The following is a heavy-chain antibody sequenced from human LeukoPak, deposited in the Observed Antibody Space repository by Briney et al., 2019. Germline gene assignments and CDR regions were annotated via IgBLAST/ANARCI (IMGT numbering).Heavy chain of an antibody. CDR1: GGSISSGGYS. CDR2: IYYSGST. Sequence: PSQTLSLTCAVSGGSISSGGYSWSWIRQPPGKGLEWIGYIYYSGSTNYNPSLKSRVTISVDTSKNQFSLKLSSVTAADTAVYYCARETRDCGGDCFDAFDIWGQGTMVTVSS. D-gene: IGHD2-21*02. J-gene: IGHJ3*02. V-gene: IGHV4-61*08. CDR3: ARETRDCGGDCFDAFDI.